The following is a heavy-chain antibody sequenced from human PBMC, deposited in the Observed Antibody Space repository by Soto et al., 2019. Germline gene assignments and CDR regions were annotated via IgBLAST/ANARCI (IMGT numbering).Heavy chain of an antibody. D-gene: IGHD3-10*01. Sequence: PSDTLSITCTFSDFSISSYYLSWIRQPPGKGLEWMGYIYHNGNTNYNPSLKSRVTQSIDTSKNQFSLRLSSVTAVDTAMYYCARELLGMGVFDSWGQGTLVTVSS. CDR2: IYHNGNT. CDR3: ARELLGMGVFDS. J-gene: IGHJ4*02. V-gene: IGHV4-59*01. CDR1: DFSISSYY.